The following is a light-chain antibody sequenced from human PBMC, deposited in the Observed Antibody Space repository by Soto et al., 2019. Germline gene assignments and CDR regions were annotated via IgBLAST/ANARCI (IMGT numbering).Light chain of an antibody. J-gene: IGLJ1*01. CDR3: SSYTATSTQV. CDR2: DVT. CDR1: SSDVGDYDS. V-gene: IGLV2-14*01. Sequence: QSVLTQPASVSGSPGQSITISCTGTSSDVGDYDSVSWYQQRPGKAPQLMISDVTNRSSGISNRFSGSKSGNTASLTISGLQTEDEADYYCSSYTATSTQVFGTGTKLTVL.